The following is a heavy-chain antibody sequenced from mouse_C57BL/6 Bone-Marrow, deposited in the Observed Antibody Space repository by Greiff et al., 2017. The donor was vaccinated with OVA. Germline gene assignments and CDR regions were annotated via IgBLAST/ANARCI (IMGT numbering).Heavy chain of an antibody. CDR2: IDPENGDT. CDR1: GFNIKDDY. CDR3: TTGPYYFDY. V-gene: IGHV14-4*01. J-gene: IGHJ2*01. Sequence: EVQLQQSGAELVRPGASVKLSCTASGFNIKDDYMHWVKQRPEQGLEWIGWIDPENGDTEYASKFQGKATITADTSSNTAYLQLSSLTSEDTAVYYCTTGPYYFDYWGRGTTLTVSS.